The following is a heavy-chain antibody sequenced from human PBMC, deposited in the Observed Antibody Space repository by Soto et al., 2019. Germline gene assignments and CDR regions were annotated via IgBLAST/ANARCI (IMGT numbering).Heavy chain of an antibody. J-gene: IGHJ4*02. CDR1: GGSISSYY. CDR3: ARGHYYDSSGYYYGGVYYFDY. Sequence: QVQLQESGPGLVKPSETLSLTCTVSGGSISSYYWSWIRQPPGKGLEWIGYIYYSGSTNYNPSLKSRVTISVDTSKNQFSLKLSSVTAADTAVYYCARGHYYDSSGYYYGGVYYFDYWGQGTLVTVSS. CDR2: IYYSGST. D-gene: IGHD3-22*01. V-gene: IGHV4-59*01.